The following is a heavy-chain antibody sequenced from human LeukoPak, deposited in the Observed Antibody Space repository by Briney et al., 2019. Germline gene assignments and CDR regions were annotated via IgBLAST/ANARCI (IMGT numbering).Heavy chain of an antibody. Sequence: PGGSLRLSCAASGFTFSSYSMNWVRQAPGKGREWVSSSSSSSSYIYYADSVKGRFTISRDNAKNSLYLQMNSLRAEDTAVYYWAKDTAMGFYYCMDVWGQGTTVTVSS. CDR1: GFTFSSYS. D-gene: IGHD5-18*01. CDR3: AKDTAMGFYYCMDV. CDR2: SSSSSSYI. V-gene: IGHV3-21*01. J-gene: IGHJ6*02.